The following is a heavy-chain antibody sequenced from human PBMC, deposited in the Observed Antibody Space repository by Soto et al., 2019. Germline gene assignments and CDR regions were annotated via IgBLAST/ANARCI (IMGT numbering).Heavy chain of an antibody. CDR1: GGSISSGGYS. V-gene: IGHV4-30-2*01. D-gene: IGHD1-26*01. CDR2: IYHSGST. J-gene: IGHJ5*02. Sequence: SETLSLTCAVSGGSISSGGYSWSWIRQPPGKGLEWIGYIYHSGSTYYNPSLKSRVTISVDRSKNTLFLQMDSLRAEDTALYYCARDQIGPGPTIDHWGRGTLVTVSS. CDR3: ARDQIGPGPTIDH.